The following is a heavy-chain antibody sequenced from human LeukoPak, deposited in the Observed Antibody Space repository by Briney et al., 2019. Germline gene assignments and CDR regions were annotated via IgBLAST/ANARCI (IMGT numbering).Heavy chain of an antibody. D-gene: IGHD6-6*01. CDR1: GFTFSSYS. J-gene: IGHJ4*02. Sequence: GGSLRLSCAASGFTFSSYSMNWVRQAPGKGLEWVSLISGDGSTTYYADSVKGRLTISRDSSKNSLYLQMNSLRTEDTALYYCAKGGSTAARPFDYWGQGILVTVSS. V-gene: IGHV3-43*02. CDR3: AKGGSTAARPFDY. CDR2: ISGDGSTT.